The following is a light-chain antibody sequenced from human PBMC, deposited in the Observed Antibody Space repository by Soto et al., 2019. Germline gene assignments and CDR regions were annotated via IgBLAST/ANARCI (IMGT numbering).Light chain of an antibody. CDR2: EVT. V-gene: IGLV2-8*01. Sequence: QSALTQPPSASGSPGQSVTISCIGTSSDVGGYNYVSWYQHHPGKAPKLIIYEVTKRPSGVPDRFSGSRSGTTASLTVSGLQAEDEAHYYCGSYAGGNTFVFGTGTKVTVL. CDR1: SSDVGGYNY. CDR3: GSYAGGNTFV. J-gene: IGLJ1*01.